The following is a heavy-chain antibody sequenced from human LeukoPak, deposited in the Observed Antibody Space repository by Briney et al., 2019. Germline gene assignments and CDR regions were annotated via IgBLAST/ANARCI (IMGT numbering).Heavy chain of an antibody. Sequence: RASVTVSCKASGYTFTSYYMHWVRQAPGQGLEWMGIINPSGGSTSYAQKFQGRVTMTRDTSTSTVYMELSSLRSEDTAVYYCARDFFASLIDYYDSSGLDYWGQGTLVTVSS. D-gene: IGHD3-22*01. J-gene: IGHJ4*02. CDR3: ARDFFASLIDYYDSSGLDY. CDR2: INPSGGST. V-gene: IGHV1-46*01. CDR1: GYTFTSYY.